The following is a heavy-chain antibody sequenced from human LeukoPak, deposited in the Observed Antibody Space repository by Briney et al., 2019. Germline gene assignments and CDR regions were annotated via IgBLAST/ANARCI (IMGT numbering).Heavy chain of an antibody. CDR2: SVVRSGNT. V-gene: IGHV1-58*02. CDR1: VFTFINSA. D-gene: IGHD3-10*01. CDR3: AVGYSYGSGTPGMDV. Sequence: SVKVSCKASVFTFINSAMQWVRQARGQRLEWIGWSVVRSGNTNYAQKFQERVTITRDMSTSTAYMELSSLRSEDTAVYYCAVGYSYGSGTPGMDVWGKGTTVTVSS. J-gene: IGHJ6*03.